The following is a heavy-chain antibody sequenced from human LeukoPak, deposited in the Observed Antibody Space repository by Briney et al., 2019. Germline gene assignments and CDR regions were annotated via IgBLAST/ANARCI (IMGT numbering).Heavy chain of an antibody. J-gene: IGHJ4*02. CDR2: ISSNGGST. CDR3: ARAVGVMRFPLDY. CDR1: GFTFSSYA. Sequence: AGGSLRLSCAASGFTFSSYAMYWVRQAPGKGLEYVSAISSNGGSTYYANSVKGRFTISRDNSKNTLYLQMGSLRAEDMAVCYCARAVGVMRFPLDYWGQGTLVTVSS. D-gene: IGHD3-16*01. V-gene: IGHV3-64*01.